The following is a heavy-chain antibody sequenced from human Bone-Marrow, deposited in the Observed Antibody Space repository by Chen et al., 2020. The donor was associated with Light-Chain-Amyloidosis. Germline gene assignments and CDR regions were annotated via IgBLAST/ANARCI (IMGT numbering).Heavy chain of an antibody. V-gene: IGHV2-70*04. CDR2: IDWDDDK. Sequence: QVSLKESGPALVKPTETLTLTCTFSGFSLSSNGMRVSWIRQPPGKALEWLARIDWDDDKFYSTSLKTRLTISKDTSKNQVDLTMTNMDPVDTATYYCARTVYYYDRSGYLVWAFDIWGQGTMVTVSS. CDR3: ARTVYYYDRSGYLVWAFDI. D-gene: IGHD3-22*01. CDR1: GFSLSSNGMR. J-gene: IGHJ3*02.